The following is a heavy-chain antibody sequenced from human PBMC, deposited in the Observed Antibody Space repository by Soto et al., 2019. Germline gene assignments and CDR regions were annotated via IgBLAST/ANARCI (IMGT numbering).Heavy chain of an antibody. J-gene: IGHJ6*03. CDR3: ARVGGYYYYYMDV. CDR1: GFTFSSYS. Sequence: EVQLVESGGGLVKPGGSLRLSCAASGFTFSSYSMNWVRQAPGKGLEWVSSISSSSSYIYYADSVQGRFTISRDNAKNSLYLQMNSLRAEDTAVYYCARVGGYYYYYMDVWGKGTTVTVSS. V-gene: IGHV3-21*03. D-gene: IGHD2-15*01. CDR2: ISSSSSYI.